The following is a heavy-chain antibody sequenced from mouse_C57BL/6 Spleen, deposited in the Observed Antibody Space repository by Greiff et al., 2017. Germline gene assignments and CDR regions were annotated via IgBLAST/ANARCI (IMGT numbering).Heavy chain of an antibody. CDR3: ASNDEYDDYSLDY. CDR1: GFTFSDYG. CDR2: ISSGSSTI. J-gene: IGHJ4*01. V-gene: IGHV5-17*01. D-gene: IGHD2-4*01. Sequence: EVKLVESGGGLVKPGGSLTLSCAASGFTFSDYGMHWVRQAPEKGLEWVAYISSGSSTIYYADTVKGRFTISRDNAKNTLFLQMSILSSEDTSIYYCASNDEYDDYSLDYWGQGTSVTVSS.